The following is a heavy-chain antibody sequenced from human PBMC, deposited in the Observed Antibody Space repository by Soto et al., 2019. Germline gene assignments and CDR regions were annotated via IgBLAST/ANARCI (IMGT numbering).Heavy chain of an antibody. CDR1: GFTFSSYA. CDR3: EKDRGSGYNSFAS. CDR2: ICGSGGST. J-gene: IGHJ5*01. V-gene: IGHV3-23*01. D-gene: IGHD3-3*01. Sequence: EVQLLESGGGLVQPGGSLRLSCAASGFTFSSYAMSWVRQAPGKGLEWVSAICGSGGSTFYAASVNGRFTISRDPSKTSLFLQMNSLRAEDTAVYYCEKDRGSGYNSFASWGKATLVTVSS.